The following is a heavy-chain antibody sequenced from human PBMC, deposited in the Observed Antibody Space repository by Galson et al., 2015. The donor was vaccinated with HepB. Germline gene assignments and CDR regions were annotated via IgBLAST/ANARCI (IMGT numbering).Heavy chain of an antibody. V-gene: IGHV1-69*13. J-gene: IGHJ3*02. CDR3: ARGYSSGANHAFDI. Sequence: SVKVSCKASGGTFSSYAISWVRQAPGQGLEWMGGIIPIFGTANYAQKFQGRDTITADESTSTAYMELSSLRSEDTAVYYCARGYSSGANHAFDIWGQGTMVTVSS. D-gene: IGHD3-10*01. CDR2: IIPIFGTA. CDR1: GGTFSSYA.